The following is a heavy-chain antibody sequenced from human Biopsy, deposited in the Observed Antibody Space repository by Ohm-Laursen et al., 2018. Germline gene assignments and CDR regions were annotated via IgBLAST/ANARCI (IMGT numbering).Heavy chain of an antibody. CDR1: GDSVTKYY. CDR2: IYYSVMT. D-gene: IGHD4-11*01. Sequence: GTLSLTCTVFGDSVTKYYWSWIRQPPGKGLEWIGHIYYSVMTNYNPSLQSRVSISVDTSRNQVSLTLRSVTAADTAVYYCARDSGILNYGNFKYYHYYGMDVWGQGTKVTVSS. V-gene: IGHV4-59*02. J-gene: IGHJ6*02. CDR3: ARDSGILNYGNFKYYHYYGMDV.